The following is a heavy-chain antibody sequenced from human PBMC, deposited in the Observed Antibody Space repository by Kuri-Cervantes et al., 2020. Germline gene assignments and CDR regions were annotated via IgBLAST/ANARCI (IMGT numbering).Heavy chain of an antibody. CDR1: RFTFDDYA. V-gene: IGHV3-9*01. CDR3: AESGDSSGYPSGLFDY. CDR2: ISWNSGSI. D-gene: IGHD3-22*01. Sequence: GGSLRLSCAASRFTFDDYAMHWVRQAPGKGLEWVSGISWNSGSIGYADSVKGRFTISRDNAKNSLYLQMNSLRAEDTAVYYCAESGDSSGYPSGLFDYWGQGTLVTVSS. J-gene: IGHJ4*02.